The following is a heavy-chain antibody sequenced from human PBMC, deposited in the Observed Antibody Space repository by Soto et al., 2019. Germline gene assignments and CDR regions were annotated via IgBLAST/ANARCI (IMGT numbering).Heavy chain of an antibody. J-gene: IGHJ3*02. CDR2: IRSKASGGTA. CDR3: TRDLLGGRAFDS. Sequence: EVQLVESGGDLVQPGRSLRLSCTTSGFTFGDYAVSWVRQAPGKGLEWVSFIRSKASGGTAEYAASVRGRFNISRNDYKRIAYLKMNSLKTEDTAVYYCTRDLLGGRAFDSWGQGTMVTVSS. D-gene: IGHD3-16*01. CDR1: GFTFGDYA. V-gene: IGHV3-49*04.